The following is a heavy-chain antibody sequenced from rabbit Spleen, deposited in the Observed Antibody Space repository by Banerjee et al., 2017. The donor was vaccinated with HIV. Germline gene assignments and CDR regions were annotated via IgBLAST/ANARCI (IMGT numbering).Heavy chain of an antibody. V-gene: IGHV1S47*01. CDR2: IEPIFGNT. D-gene: IGHD4-2*01. CDR1: GFDFSNYG. CDR3: ARDAGTYDYIDVYFNL. J-gene: IGHJ4*01. Sequence: QEQLVESGGGLVQPGGSLKLSCKASGFDFSNYGVSWVRQPPGKGLEWIGYIEPIFGNTYYANWVNGRFTISSHNAQNTLYLQLSSLTAADTATYFCARDAGTYDYIDVYFNLWGPGTLVTVS.